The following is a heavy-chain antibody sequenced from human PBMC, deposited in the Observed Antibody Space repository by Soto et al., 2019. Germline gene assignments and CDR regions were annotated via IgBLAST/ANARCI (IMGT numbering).Heavy chain of an antibody. CDR1: GFTFDSYE. V-gene: IGHV3-48*03. CDR3: ATKGKNNWFDP. CDR2: ISSSDSTI. J-gene: IGHJ5*02. Sequence: GGSLRLSCAASGFTFDSYEMNWVRQAPGKGLEWVAYISSSDSTIYYADSVKGRFTISRDNAKNSLCLQMNSLRDEDTAVYYCATKGKNNWFDPWGQGTLVTVSS.